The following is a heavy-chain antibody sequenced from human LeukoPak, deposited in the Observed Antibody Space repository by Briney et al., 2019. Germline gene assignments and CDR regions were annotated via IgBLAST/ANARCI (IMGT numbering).Heavy chain of an antibody. CDR3: ARDLSRISYYGILTGPYDWFDP. CDR1: GYTFTSYG. Sequence: ASVKVSCKASGYTFTSYGISWVRQAPGQGLEWMGWISAYNGNTNYAQKLQGRVTMTTDTSTSTAYMELRSLRSDDTAVYYCARDLSRISYYGILTGPYDWFDPWGQGTLVTVSS. D-gene: IGHD3-9*01. V-gene: IGHV1-18*01. CDR2: ISAYNGNT. J-gene: IGHJ5*02.